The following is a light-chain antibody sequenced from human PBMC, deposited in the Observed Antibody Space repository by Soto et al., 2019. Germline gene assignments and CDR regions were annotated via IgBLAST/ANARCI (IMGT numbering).Light chain of an antibody. J-gene: IGKJ1*01. Sequence: VFTQSPGTLSLSPGERATLSCGASQSISSGYLAWYQQKPGQPPRLLIYGASSRATGIPDRFSGSGSETDVTLTISRLEPEDDAVYYCQRYDNSPPWTFGQGTKVDIK. CDR2: GAS. V-gene: IGKV3-20*01. CDR3: QRYDNSPPWT. CDR1: QSISSGY.